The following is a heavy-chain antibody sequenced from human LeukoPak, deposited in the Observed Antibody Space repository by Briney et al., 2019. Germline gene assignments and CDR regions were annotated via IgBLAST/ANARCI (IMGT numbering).Heavy chain of an antibody. Sequence: SVKVSCKASGGTFSSYAISWVRQAPGQGLEWMGRIIPIFGTANYAQKFQGGVTITTDESTSTAYMELSSLRSEDTAVYYCARVPYSGSYPNYFDYWGQGTLVTVSS. D-gene: IGHD1-26*01. V-gene: IGHV1-69*05. CDR2: IIPIFGTA. J-gene: IGHJ4*02. CDR1: GGTFSSYA. CDR3: ARVPYSGSYPNYFDY.